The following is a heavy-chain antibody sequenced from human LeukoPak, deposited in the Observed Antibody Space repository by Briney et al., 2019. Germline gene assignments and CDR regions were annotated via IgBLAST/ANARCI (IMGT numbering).Heavy chain of an antibody. V-gene: IGHV4-59*01. CDR3: ARLLTAVTSHAFDI. D-gene: IGHD4-17*01. CDR1: GGSISSYY. Sequence: PSETLSLTCTVSGGSISSYYWSWIRQPPGKGLEWIGYIYYSGSTNYNPSLKSRVTISVDTSKNQFSLKLTSVTAVDTAVYYCARLLTAVTSHAFDIWGQGTMVTVSS. CDR2: IYYSGST. J-gene: IGHJ3*02.